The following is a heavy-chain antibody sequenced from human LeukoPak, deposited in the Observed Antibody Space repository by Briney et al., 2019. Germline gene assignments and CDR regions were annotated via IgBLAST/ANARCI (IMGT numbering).Heavy chain of an antibody. J-gene: IGHJ4*02. V-gene: IGHV3-23*01. CDR3: AKSYSSGWSPLGY. CDR1: GFTFSNYA. Sequence: GGSLRLSCAASGFTFSNYAMSWVRQAPGKGLEWVSAISGSGGSTYYADSVKGRFTISRDNSKNTLYLQMNSLRAEDTAVYYCAKSYSSGWSPLGYWGQGTLVTVSS. CDR2: ISGSGGST. D-gene: IGHD6-19*01.